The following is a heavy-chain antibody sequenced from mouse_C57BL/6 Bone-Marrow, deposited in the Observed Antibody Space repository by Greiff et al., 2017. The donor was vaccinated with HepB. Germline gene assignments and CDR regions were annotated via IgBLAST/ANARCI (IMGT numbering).Heavy chain of an antibody. J-gene: IGHJ2*01. V-gene: IGHV5-16*01. CDR3: ARGDYGSSYPYFDY. D-gene: IGHD1-1*01. CDR2: INHDGSST. Sequence: EVQLVESEGGLVQPGSSMKLSCTASGFTFSDYYMAWVRQVPEKGLEWVANINHDGSSTYYLDSLKSRFIISRDNAKNILYLQMSSLKSEDTATYYCARGDYGSSYPYFDYWGQGTTLTVSS. CDR1: GFTFSDYY.